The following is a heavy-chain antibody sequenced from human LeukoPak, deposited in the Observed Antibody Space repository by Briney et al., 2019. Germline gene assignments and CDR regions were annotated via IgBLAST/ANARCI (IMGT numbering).Heavy chain of an antibody. D-gene: IGHD3-10*01. J-gene: IGHJ6*02. Sequence: ETLSLTCTVSGGSISSYYWSWVRQAPGKGLEWVANIKQDGSEKYYVDSVKGRFTISRDNAKNSLYLQMNSLRAEDTAVYYCARHYGSGRYYYYGMDVWGQGTTVTVSS. CDR2: IKQDGSEK. CDR3: ARHYGSGRYYYYGMDV. CDR1: GGSISSYY. V-gene: IGHV3-7*01.